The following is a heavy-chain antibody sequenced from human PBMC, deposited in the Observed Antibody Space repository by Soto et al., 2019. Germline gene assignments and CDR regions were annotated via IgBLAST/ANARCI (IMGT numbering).Heavy chain of an antibody. Sequence: GGSLRLSWAASGFTFSSYWMHWVRQAPGKGLVWVSRINSDGSSTSYADSVKGRFTISRDNAKNTLYLQMNSLRAEDTAVYYCARALLGYCSGGSCTQYYYCYYMDVWGKGTTVTVSS. CDR2: INSDGSST. CDR1: GFTFSSYW. V-gene: IGHV3-74*01. D-gene: IGHD2-15*01. CDR3: ARALLGYCSGGSCTQYYYCYYMDV. J-gene: IGHJ6*03.